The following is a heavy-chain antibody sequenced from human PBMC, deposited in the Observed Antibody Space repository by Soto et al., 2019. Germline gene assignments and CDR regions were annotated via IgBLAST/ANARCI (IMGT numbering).Heavy chain of an antibody. CDR1: GGSINSTTFY. CDR3: ARMWSGYNSH. J-gene: IGHJ4*02. D-gene: IGHD6-25*01. V-gene: IGHV4-39*07. CDR2: INHSGTT. Sequence: SETLSLTCSVSGGSINSTTFYWGWVRQPPGRGLEWIGKINHSGTTNYNPSLKSRVTISVDTSKNQFSLKLSSVTAADTAVYFCARMWSGYNSHWSQGTLVTVSS.